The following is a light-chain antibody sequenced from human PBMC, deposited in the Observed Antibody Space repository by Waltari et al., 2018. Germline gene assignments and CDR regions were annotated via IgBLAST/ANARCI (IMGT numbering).Light chain of an antibody. V-gene: IGKV1-39*01. CDR3: QQSYSTPQT. J-gene: IGKJ1*01. Sequence: DIQMTQSPSSLSASVGDRVTITCRASQSISSYLNWYQQKPGKAPKLLIYAASSLQSGGPSRFSGSGSGTDFTLTISSLQPEDFATHYCQQSYSTPQTFGQGTKVEIK. CDR2: AAS. CDR1: QSISSY.